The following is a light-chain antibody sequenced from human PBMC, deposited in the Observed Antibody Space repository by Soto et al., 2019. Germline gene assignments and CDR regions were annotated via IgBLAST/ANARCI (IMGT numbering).Light chain of an antibody. CDR3: PPYGTSAPIT. CDR2: DAS. CDR1: QSVSSNY. J-gene: IGKJ5*01. Sequence: EIVLTQSPGTLSLSPGERATLSCRASQSVSSNYLAWYQQKPGQAPSLLIYDASSRATGIPERFSGSGSGTDCTLTIRRLEPEDFAMSYCPPYGTSAPITFGQGTRLEIE. V-gene: IGKV3-20*01.